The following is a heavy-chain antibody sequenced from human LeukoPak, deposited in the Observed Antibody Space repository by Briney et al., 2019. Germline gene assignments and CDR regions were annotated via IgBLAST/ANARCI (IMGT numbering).Heavy chain of an antibody. D-gene: IGHD1-26*01. V-gene: IGHV4-31*03. Sequence: PSETLSLTCTVSGGSISSGGYYWSWIRQHPGKGLEWIGYIYYSGSTYYNPSLKSRVTISVDTSKNQFSLKLSSVTAADTAVYYCARVVGATPDNYFDYWGQGTLVTISS. CDR3: ARVVGATPDNYFDY. J-gene: IGHJ4*02. CDR1: GGSISSGGYY. CDR2: IYYSGST.